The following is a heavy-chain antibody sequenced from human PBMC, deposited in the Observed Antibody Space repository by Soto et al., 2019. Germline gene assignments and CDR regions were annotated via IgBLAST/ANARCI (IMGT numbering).Heavy chain of an antibody. CDR1: GYTFSAYT. D-gene: IGHD3-3*02. Sequence: QAQLVQSGAEMKKPGASVKVSCKATGYTFSAYTMNWVRQPPGQSLEWMGWINAGSGNTKYSQNFQGRVSITRDTSASTVYMELTGLTSEDTAVYYCARDTETLGPRANDALDIWGQGTMVTVSS. CDR2: INAGSGNT. V-gene: IGHV1-3*01. J-gene: IGHJ3*02. CDR3: ARDTETLGPRANDALDI.